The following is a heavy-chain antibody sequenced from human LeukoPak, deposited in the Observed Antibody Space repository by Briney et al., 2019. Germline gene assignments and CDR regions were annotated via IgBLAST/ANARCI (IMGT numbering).Heavy chain of an antibody. CDR3: ARDRIGGTYYDY. V-gene: IGHV1-18*01. CDR2: ISVFNGNT. Sequence: ASVKVSCKASGYTISNYAFTWVRQAPGQGLEWMGWISVFNGNTKYAQKLQGRAAMTTDTSRSTAYMELRSLTSDDTAVYYCARDRIGGTYYDYWGQGTLVTVSS. CDR1: GYTISNYA. J-gene: IGHJ4*02. D-gene: IGHD1-26*01.